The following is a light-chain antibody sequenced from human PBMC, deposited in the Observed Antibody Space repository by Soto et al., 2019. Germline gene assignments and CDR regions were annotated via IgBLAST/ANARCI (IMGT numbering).Light chain of an antibody. V-gene: IGLV2-14*01. J-gene: IGLJ2*01. CDR1: SSDVGGYNY. Sequence: QSALTQPASVSGSPGQSITISCTGTSSDVGGYNYVSWYQQHPGKAPKLMIYDVSNRPSGVSNRFSGSKSGNTASLTISGHQADDDADYYCSSYTSSSTLVFGGGTKLTVL. CDR3: SSYTSSSTLV. CDR2: DVS.